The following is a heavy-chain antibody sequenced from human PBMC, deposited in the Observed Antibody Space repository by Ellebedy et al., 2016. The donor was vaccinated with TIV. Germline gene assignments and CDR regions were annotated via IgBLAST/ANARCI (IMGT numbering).Heavy chain of an antibody. CDR1: GGSISSGDDA. J-gene: IGHJ5*02. CDR2: IYHSGRT. V-gene: IGHV4-30-4*01. CDR3: ARATAVGFDP. Sequence: MPSETLSLTCSVSGGSISSGDDALTWIRQPPGKGLEGIGFIYHSGRTDYNPSLKSRVAMSVDTSKNQFSLKLTSVTAADTAVYYCARATAVGFDPWGQGTLVTVSS. D-gene: IGHD4-23*01.